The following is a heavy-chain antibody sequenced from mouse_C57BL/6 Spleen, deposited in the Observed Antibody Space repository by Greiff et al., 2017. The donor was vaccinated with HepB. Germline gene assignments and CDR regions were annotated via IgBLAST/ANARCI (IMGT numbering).Heavy chain of an antibody. CDR1: GFTFSSYA. CDR2: ISDGGSYT. V-gene: IGHV5-4*01. J-gene: IGHJ1*03. D-gene: IGHD1-1*01. CDR3: ARDRGYGSSLYWYFDV. Sequence: EVKLMESGGGLVKPGGSLKLSCAASGFTFSSYAMSWVRQTPEKRLEWVATISDGGSYTYYPDNVKGRFTISRDNAKNNLYLQMSHLKSEDTAMYYCARDRGYGSSLYWYFDVWGTGTTVTVSS.